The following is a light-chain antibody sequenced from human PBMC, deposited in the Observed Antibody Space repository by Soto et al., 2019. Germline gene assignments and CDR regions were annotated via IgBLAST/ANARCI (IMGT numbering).Light chain of an antibody. V-gene: IGKV3-15*01. CDR1: QSVSDS. Sequence: EIVMTQSPATLSVSPGEGVTLSCRASQSVSDSLAWYQQKPGQPPRLLIFGASTRATGIPARFSGSGSGTEFTLTISSLQSEDFAVYYCQQYNKWPLYTFGQGTKWIS. CDR3: QQYNKWPLYT. J-gene: IGKJ2*01. CDR2: GAS.